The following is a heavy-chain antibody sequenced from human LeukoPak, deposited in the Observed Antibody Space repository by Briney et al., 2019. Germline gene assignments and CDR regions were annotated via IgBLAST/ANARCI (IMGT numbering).Heavy chain of an antibody. CDR1: GFTFSSYA. Sequence: GGSLRLSCAASGFTFSSYAMHWVRQAPGKGLEWVAVISYDGSNKYYADSVKGRFTISRDNSKNTLYLQMNSLRAEDTAVYYCAREGRDGYSPGAFDIWGQGTMVTVSS. CDR2: ISYDGSNK. J-gene: IGHJ3*02. D-gene: IGHD5-24*01. V-gene: IGHV3-30*04. CDR3: AREGRDGYSPGAFDI.